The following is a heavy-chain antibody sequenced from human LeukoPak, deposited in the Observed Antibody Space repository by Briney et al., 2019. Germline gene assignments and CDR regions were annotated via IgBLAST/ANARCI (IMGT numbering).Heavy chain of an antibody. V-gene: IGHV1-18*01. CDR3: AREGRYYYDSSGYTSVGAFDI. J-gene: IGHJ3*02. Sequence: GASVKVSCKASGYTFTSYIIGWVRQAPGQGLEWMGWINAYNGNTDYAQRVQGRVTMTTDTSTSTAYMELRSLRSDDTAVYYCAREGRYYYDSSGYTSVGAFDIWGQGTMVTVSS. D-gene: IGHD3-22*01. CDR1: GYTFTSYI. CDR2: INAYNGNT.